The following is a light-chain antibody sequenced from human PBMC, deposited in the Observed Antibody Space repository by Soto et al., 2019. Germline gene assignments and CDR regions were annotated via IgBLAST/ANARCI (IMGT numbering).Light chain of an antibody. CDR3: QQYGSSLWT. V-gene: IGKV3-20*01. CDR2: STS. Sequence: ENVLTQSPGTLSLSPGERATLSCRASESVSTPYLAWYQQKPGQAPRLLIYSTSTRASGIPDRFSGSGSGTDFTLTISRVEPEDFAVYYCQQYGSSLWTFGQGTKVEIK. J-gene: IGKJ1*01. CDR1: ESVSTPY.